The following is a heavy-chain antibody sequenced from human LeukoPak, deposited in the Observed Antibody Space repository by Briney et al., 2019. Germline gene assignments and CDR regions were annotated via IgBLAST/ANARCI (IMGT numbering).Heavy chain of an antibody. CDR3: AKDWGNRFEY. D-gene: IGHD1-14*01. V-gene: IGHV3-21*01. CDR1: GFTFSSYS. CDR2: ISSSSSYI. J-gene: IGHJ4*02. Sequence: GGSLRLSCAASGFTFSSYSMNWVRQAPGKGLEWVSSISSSSSYIYYADSVKGRFTISRDNAKNSRYLQMNSLRAEDTAVYYCAKDWGNRFEYWGQGTLVTVSS.